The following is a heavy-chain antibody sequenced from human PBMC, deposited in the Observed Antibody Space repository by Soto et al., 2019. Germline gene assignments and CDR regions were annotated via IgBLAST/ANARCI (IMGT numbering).Heavy chain of an antibody. CDR3: ARVLPPLAYCGGDCYTEGYFDY. D-gene: IGHD2-21*02. V-gene: IGHV3-30-3*01. J-gene: IGHJ4*02. CDR2: ISYDGSNK. CDR1: GFTFSSYA. Sequence: QVQLVESGGGVVQPGRSLRLSCAASGFTFSSYAMHWVRQAPGKGLEWVAVISYDGSNKYYADSVKGRFTISRDNSKNPLYLQMNSLRAEDTAVYYCARVLPPLAYCGGDCYTEGYFDYWGQGTLVTVSS.